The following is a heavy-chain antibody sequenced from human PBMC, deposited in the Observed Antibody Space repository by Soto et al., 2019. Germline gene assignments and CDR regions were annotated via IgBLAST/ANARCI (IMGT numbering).Heavy chain of an antibody. D-gene: IGHD3-10*01. CDR3: ARKDYYGSGIYYFDY. Sequence: ASVKVSCKASGYTFNKYPMHWVRQAPGQGLEWMGWINAANGDTGYSQKFRGRVTLTRDTSASTAYMELSSLRSEDTAVYYCARKDYYGSGIYYFDYWGQGTLVTVSS. CDR1: GYTFNKYP. CDR2: INAANGDT. V-gene: IGHV1-3*01. J-gene: IGHJ4*02.